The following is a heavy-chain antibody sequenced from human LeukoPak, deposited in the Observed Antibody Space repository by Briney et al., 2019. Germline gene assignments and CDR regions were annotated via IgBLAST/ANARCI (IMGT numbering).Heavy chain of an antibody. J-gene: IGHJ4*02. CDR3: ARAEDYGDYSDYFDY. V-gene: IGHV3-48*04. Sequence: GGSLRLSCAASGFTFSSYSMNWVRQAPGKGLEWVSYISSSSSTIYYADSVKGRFTISRDNAKNSLYLQMNSLRAEDTAVYYCARAEDYGDYSDYFDYWGQGTLVTVSS. D-gene: IGHD4-17*01. CDR1: GFTFSSYS. CDR2: ISSSSSTI.